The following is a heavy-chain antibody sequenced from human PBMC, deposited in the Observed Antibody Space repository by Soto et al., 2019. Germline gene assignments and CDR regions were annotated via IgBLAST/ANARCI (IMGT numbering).Heavy chain of an antibody. J-gene: IGHJ4*02. CDR1: GYTFTGYY. Sequence: ASVKVSCKASGYTFTGYYMHWVRQAPGQGLEGMGWINPNSGGTNYAQNFQGRVTMTRDTSISTAYMELSRLRSDDTAVYYCAREMSGGYDIPPYFDCWGQGTLVTVSS. CDR3: AREMSGGYDIPPYFDC. V-gene: IGHV1-2*02. CDR2: INPNSGGT. D-gene: IGHD5-12*01.